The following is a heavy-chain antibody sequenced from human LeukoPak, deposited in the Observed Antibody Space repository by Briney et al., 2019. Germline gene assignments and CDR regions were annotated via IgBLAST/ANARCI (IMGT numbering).Heavy chain of an antibody. CDR1: GSTVSSNY. CDR2: IYSGGST. Sequence: PGGSLRLSCAASGSTVSSNYMSWVRQAPGRGLEWVSIIYSGGSTYYADSVKGRFTISRDNSKNTLYLQMNSLRAEDTAVYYCARYRDYYDSSGYYPFDYWGQGSLVTVSS. CDR3: ARYRDYYDSSGYYPFDY. J-gene: IGHJ4*02. D-gene: IGHD3-22*01. V-gene: IGHV3-53*01.